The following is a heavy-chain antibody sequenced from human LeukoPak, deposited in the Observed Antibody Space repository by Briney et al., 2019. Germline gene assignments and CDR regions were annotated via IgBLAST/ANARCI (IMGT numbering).Heavy chain of an antibody. CDR2: INSDGSST. D-gene: IGHD6-19*01. CDR3: TSRVNSGWSFDY. CDR1: GFTFSSYW. J-gene: IGHJ4*02. Sequence: GSLRLSCAASGFTFSSYWMHWVRQVPGKGLVWVSRINSDGSSTSYAASVKGRFTISRDNAKNTLYLQMSRLRAEDTAVYYCTSRVNSGWSFDYWGQGTLVTVSS. V-gene: IGHV3-74*01.